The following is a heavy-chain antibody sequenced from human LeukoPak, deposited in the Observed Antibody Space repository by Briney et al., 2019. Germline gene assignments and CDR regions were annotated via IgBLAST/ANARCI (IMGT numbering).Heavy chain of an antibody. J-gene: IGHJ3*02. Sequence: GGSLRLSCAVSGLTYNRFSMYWVRQATGKGLEWVAHISESSLSKHYADSVRGRFTVSRDNGKNSLYLQMNSLRAEDTGVYYCARDGGGPDAYDIWGQGTTVTVSS. V-gene: IGHV3-48*01. CDR2: ISESSLSK. CDR1: GLTYNRFS. CDR3: ARDGGGPDAYDI.